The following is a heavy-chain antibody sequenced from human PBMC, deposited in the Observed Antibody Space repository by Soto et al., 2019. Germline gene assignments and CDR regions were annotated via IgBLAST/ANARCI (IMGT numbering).Heavy chain of an antibody. D-gene: IGHD3-22*01. J-gene: IGHJ4*02. CDR1: GGSISSGDYY. V-gene: IGHV4-30-4*01. CDR3: ARDYYDSSGFHY. CDR2: IYYSGST. Sequence: SETLSLTCTVSGGSISSGDYYWSWIRQPPGKGLEWIGYIYYSGSTYYNPSLKSRITISVDTSKNQFSLKLSSVTAADTAVYYCARDYYDSSGFHYWGQGTLVTVSS.